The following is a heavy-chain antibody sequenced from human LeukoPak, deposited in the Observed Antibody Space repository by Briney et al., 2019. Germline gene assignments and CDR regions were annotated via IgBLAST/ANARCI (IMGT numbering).Heavy chain of an antibody. Sequence: ASVKVSCKASGGTFSSYAISWVRQAPGQGLEWMGRIIPIFGIANYAQKFQGRVTITADKSTSTAYMELSSLRSEDTAVYYCARDPYGSGSYSEFDYWGQGTLVTVSS. CDR1: GGTFSSYA. J-gene: IGHJ4*02. CDR2: IIPIFGIA. V-gene: IGHV1-69*04. D-gene: IGHD3-10*01. CDR3: ARDPYGSGSYSEFDY.